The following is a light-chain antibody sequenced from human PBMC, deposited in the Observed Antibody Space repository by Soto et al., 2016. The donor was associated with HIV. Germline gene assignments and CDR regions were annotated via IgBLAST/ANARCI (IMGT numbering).Light chain of an antibody. V-gene: IGLV1-40*01. CDR3: QSYDYRLSGSRI. Sequence: QSVLTQPPSVSGAPGQTVTISCTGSSSNIGARYDVHWYQQLPGAAPRLLIYNSNNRPSGVSDRFSGSKFDTSASLTITGLQGEDEADYYCQSYDYRLSGSRIFGSGTKVTVL. CDR2: NSN. J-gene: IGLJ1*01. CDR1: SSNIGARYD.